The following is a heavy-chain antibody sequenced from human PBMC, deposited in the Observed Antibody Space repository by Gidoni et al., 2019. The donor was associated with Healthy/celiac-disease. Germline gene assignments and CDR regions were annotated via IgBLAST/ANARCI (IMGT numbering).Heavy chain of an antibody. Sequence: EVQLVESGGGLVQPGGSLRLSCSASGFTFSSYAMHWVRQAPGKGLEYVSAISSNGGSTYYADSVKGRFTISRDNSKNTLYLQMSSLRAEDTAVYYCTLEYYGSRDYWGQGTLVTVSS. CDR3: TLEYYGSRDY. J-gene: IGHJ4*02. D-gene: IGHD3-10*01. CDR2: ISSNGGST. CDR1: GFTFSSYA. V-gene: IGHV3-64D*09.